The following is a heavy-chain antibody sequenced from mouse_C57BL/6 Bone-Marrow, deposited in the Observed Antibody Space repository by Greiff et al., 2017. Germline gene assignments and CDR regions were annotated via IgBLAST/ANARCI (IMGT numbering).Heavy chain of an antibody. J-gene: IGHJ1*03. CDR3: AGDYYDSSDNWYFDV. Sequence: QVQLQQPGAELVRPGTSVKLSCKASGYTFTSYWMHWVKQRPGQGLEWIGVIDPSDSYTNYNQKFKGKATLTVDTSSSTAYMQLSSLTSEDSAVFYCAGDYYDSSDNWYFDVWGTGTTVTVSS. D-gene: IGHD1-1*01. V-gene: IGHV1-59*01. CDR2: IDPSDSYT. CDR1: GYTFTSYW.